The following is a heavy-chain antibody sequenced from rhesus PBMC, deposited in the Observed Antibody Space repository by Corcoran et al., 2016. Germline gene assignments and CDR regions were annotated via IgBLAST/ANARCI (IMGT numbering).Heavy chain of an antibody. D-gene: IGHD3-9*01. J-gene: IGHJ4*01. CDR2: INRGGGIT. CDR3: AKGGYGTFDY. CDR1: GVTFSSYA. Sequence: EVQLVETGGGLVQPGGSLKLSCEAFGVTFSSYARRGGGQAPGKGLEWVSAINRGGGITSSADSLKVRFTISRDNSKNTLSLQMTILRAEDTAVYYCAKGGYGTFDYWGQGVLVTVSS. V-gene: IGHV3S5*01.